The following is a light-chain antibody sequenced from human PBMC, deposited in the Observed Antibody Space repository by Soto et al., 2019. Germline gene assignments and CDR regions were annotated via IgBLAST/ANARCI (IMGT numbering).Light chain of an antibody. CDR3: MQYNKWPLRT. J-gene: IGKJ1*01. Sequence: EMVMTQSPATLSVSPGERVTLSCRASQSVFSKLAWYQQRPGQAPTLLIFDASARAPGIPARFSGSGSGTEFTLTINRLQSEDFGVYFCMQYNKWPLRTFGQGTKVDIK. CDR1: QSVFSK. V-gene: IGKV3-15*01. CDR2: DAS.